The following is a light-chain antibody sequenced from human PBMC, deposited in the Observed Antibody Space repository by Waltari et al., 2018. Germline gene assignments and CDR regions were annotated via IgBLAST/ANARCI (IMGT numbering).Light chain of an antibody. Sequence: EIVLTQSPGILSLSPGERATLSCRASQSVSRTLAWYQQRPGQAPRLLIYGASSRSTGIPDRFSGGGSGTDFNLTISRLEPEDFAVYYCQHYVRLPATFGQGTKVEIK. V-gene: IGKV3-20*01. CDR3: QHYVRLPAT. CDR1: QSVSRT. J-gene: IGKJ1*01. CDR2: GAS.